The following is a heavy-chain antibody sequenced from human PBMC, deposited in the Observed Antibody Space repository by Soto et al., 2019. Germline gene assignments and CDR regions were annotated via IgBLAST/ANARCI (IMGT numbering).Heavy chain of an antibody. J-gene: IGHJ3*02. CDR1: GGSISSSSYY. D-gene: IGHD6-13*01. CDR2: IYYSGST. Sequence: SETLSLTCTVSGGSISSSSYYWGWIRQPPGKGLEWIGSIYYSGSTYYNPSLKSRVTISVDTSKNQFSLKLSSVTAADTAVYYCARAGSIAAAGRYAFDIWGQGTMVTVSS. V-gene: IGHV4-39*01. CDR3: ARAGSIAAAGRYAFDI.